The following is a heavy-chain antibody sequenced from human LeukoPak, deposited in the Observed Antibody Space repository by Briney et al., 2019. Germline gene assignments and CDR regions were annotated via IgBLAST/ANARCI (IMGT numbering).Heavy chain of an antibody. V-gene: IGHV3-21*01. CDR1: GFTFSSYS. CDR2: TSSSSSYI. D-gene: IGHD2-2*01. J-gene: IGHJ4*02. CDR3: AGGSSTTTYYLDY. Sequence: GGSLRLSCAASGFTFSSYSMNWVRQAPGKGLEWVSSTSSSSSYIYYADSLKGRFTISRDNAKNSLYLQMNSLRVEDTAVYYCAGGSSTTTYYLDYWGQGTLVTVSS.